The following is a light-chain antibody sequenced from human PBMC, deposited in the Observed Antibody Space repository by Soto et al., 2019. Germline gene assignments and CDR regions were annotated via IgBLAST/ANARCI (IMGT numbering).Light chain of an antibody. CDR1: QSVSSN. J-gene: IGKJ1*01. CDR2: GAS. Sequence: EIVMTQSPSTLSASPGDRATLSCRASQSVSSNLAWYQQKPGQAPRLLIYGASTRATGIPARFSGSGSGTDFTLTIGRLEPEDVAVYYCQHYGSAPLPFGQGTKVDIK. CDR3: QHYGSAPLP. V-gene: IGKV3-15*01.